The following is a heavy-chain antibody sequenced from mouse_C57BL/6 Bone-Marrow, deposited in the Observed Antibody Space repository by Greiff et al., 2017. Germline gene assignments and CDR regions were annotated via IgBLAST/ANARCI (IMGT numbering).Heavy chain of an antibody. CDR3: TRGLRYYFDY. J-gene: IGHJ2*01. V-gene: IGHV6-6*01. Sequence: EVQGVESGGGLVQPGGSMKLSCAASGFTFSDAWMDWVRQSPEKGLEWVAEIRNKANNHATYYAESVKGRFTISRDDSKSSVYLQMNSLRAEDTGIYYCTRGLRYYFDYWGQGTTLTVSS. CDR2: IRNKANNHAT. D-gene: IGHD2-4*01. CDR1: GFTFSDAW.